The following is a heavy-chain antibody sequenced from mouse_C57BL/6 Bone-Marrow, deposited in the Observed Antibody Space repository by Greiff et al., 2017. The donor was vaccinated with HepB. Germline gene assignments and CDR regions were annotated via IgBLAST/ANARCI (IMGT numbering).Heavy chain of an antibody. CDR2: IWSGGST. Sequence: QVQLKESGPGLVQPSQSLSITCTVSGFSLTSYGVHWVRQSPGKGLEWLGVIWSGGSTDYNAAFISRLSISKDNSKSQVFFKMNSLQADDTAIYYCARPRDYAFAYWGQGTLVTVSA. D-gene: IGHD2-4*01. V-gene: IGHV2-2*01. J-gene: IGHJ3*01. CDR1: GFSLTSYG. CDR3: ARPRDYAFAY.